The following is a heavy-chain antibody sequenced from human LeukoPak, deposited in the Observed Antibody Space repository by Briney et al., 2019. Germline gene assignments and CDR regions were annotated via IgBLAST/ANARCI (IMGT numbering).Heavy chain of an antibody. D-gene: IGHD6-19*01. CDR3: ATGRVSSGWYQRSDY. J-gene: IGHJ4*02. Sequence: GASVKVSCKVSGYTLTELSMHWERQAPGKGLEWMGGFDPKDGKTVYAQKFRGRVTMTEDTSTDTAYMELNSLGSEDTAVYYCATGRVSSGWYQRSDYWGQGTLVSVSS. V-gene: IGHV1-24*01. CDR2: FDPKDGKT. CDR1: GYTLTELS.